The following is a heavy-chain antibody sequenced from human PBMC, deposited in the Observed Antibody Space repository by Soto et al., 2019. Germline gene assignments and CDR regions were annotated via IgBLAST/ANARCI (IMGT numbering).Heavy chain of an antibody. J-gene: IGHJ6*02. CDR3: AAGEYSYGYDYYYGMDV. CDR1: GFTFTSSA. D-gene: IGHD5-18*01. Sequence: SVKVSCKASGFTFTSSAVQWVRQARGQRLEWIGWIVVGSGNTNYAQKFQERVTITRDMSTSTAYMELSSLRSEDTAVYYCAAGEYSYGYDYYYGMDVWGQGTTVTVSS. CDR2: IVVGSGNT. V-gene: IGHV1-58*01.